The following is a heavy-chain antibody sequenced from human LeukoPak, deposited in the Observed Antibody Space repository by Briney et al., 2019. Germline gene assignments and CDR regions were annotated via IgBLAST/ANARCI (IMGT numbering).Heavy chain of an antibody. Sequence: GGSLRLSCAASGFTFSSYAMSWVRQAPGKGLEWVSAISGSGGSTYYADSVKGRFTISRDNSKNTLYLQMNSLRAEDTAVYYCAKGFLGSSSYYYYMDVWGKGTTVTVSS. J-gene: IGHJ6*03. CDR2: ISGSGGST. CDR1: GFTFSSYA. V-gene: IGHV3-23*01. CDR3: AKGFLGSSSYYYYMDV. D-gene: IGHD6-6*01.